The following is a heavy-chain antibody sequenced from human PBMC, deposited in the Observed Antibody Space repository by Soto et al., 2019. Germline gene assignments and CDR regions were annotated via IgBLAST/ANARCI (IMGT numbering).Heavy chain of an antibody. CDR1: GYTFTSYG. CDR2: ISAYNGNT. Sequence: ASVKVSCKASGYTFTSYGISWVRQAPGQGLEWMGWISAYNGNTNYAQKLQGRVTMTTDTSTSTAYMELRSLRSDDTAMYYCARQIYDSDSGPNFQYYFDSWGQGTLVTVSS. CDR3: ARQIYDSDSGPNFQYYFDS. J-gene: IGHJ4*02. D-gene: IGHD3-22*01. V-gene: IGHV1-18*04.